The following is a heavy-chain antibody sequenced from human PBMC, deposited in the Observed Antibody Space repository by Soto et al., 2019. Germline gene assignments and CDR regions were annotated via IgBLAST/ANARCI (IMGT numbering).Heavy chain of an antibody. V-gene: IGHV1-69*05. D-gene: IGHD6-19*01. CDR1: GGTFIRSA. CDR3: ARDLYSSGWYSY. J-gene: IGHJ1*01. CDR2: IIPIFGTA. Sequence: QVQLVQSWAEVKKPGSSVKVSCKASGGTFIRSAISGVRQAPGQGLEWMGGIIPIFGTANYAQKFQGRVTLPWFESTSTAYMELSRLRSEDTAVYYCARDLYSSGWYSYWGPGTLVTVSS.